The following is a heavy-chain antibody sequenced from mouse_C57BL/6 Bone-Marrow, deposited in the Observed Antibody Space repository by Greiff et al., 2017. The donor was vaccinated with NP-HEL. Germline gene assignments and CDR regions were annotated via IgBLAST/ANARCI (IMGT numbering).Heavy chain of an antibody. CDR3: ARIAY. CDR2: IYPSDSET. J-gene: IGHJ3*01. CDR1: GYTFTSYW. V-gene: IGHV1-61*01. Sequence: QVQLQQPGAELVRPGSSVKLSCKASGYTFTSYWMDWVKQRPGQGLEWIGNIYPSDSETHYNQKFKDKATLTVDKSSSPAYMQLSSLTSEDSVFYYCARIAYWGQGTLVTVSA.